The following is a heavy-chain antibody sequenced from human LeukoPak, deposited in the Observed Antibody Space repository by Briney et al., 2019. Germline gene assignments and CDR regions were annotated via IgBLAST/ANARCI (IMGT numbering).Heavy chain of an antibody. D-gene: IGHD6-13*01. CDR3: ARVDVAAAGFDY. CDR2: IYYSGST. J-gene: IGHJ4*02. V-gene: IGHV4-59*01. Sequence: SETLSLTCTVSGGSISSYYWSWIRQPPGKGLEWIGYIYYSGSTNYNPSLKSRVTMSVDTSKNQFSLKLSSVTAADTAVYYCARVDVAAAGFDYWGQGILVTVSS. CDR1: GGSISSYY.